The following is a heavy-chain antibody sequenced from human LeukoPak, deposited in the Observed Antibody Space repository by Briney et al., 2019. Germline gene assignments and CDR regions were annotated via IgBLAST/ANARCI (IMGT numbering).Heavy chain of an antibody. V-gene: IGHV1-2*02. CDR3: ARSMVRGVIIPTAHY. J-gene: IGHJ4*02. Sequence: ASVKVSCKASGYTFTGYYMHWVRQVPGQGLEWMGWINPNSGGTNYAQKFQGRVTMTRDTSISTAYMELSRLRSDDTAVYYCARSMVRGVIIPTAHYWGQGTLVTVSS. D-gene: IGHD3-10*01. CDR1: GYTFTGYY. CDR2: INPNSGGT.